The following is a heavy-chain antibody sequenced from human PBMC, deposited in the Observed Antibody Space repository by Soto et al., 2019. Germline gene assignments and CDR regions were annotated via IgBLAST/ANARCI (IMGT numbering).Heavy chain of an antibody. CDR3: ARGIAAAGKIHYYFDY. J-gene: IGHJ4*02. CDR1: GFTFSSYS. D-gene: IGHD6-13*01. CDR2: ISSISSYI. Sequence: EVQLVESGGGLVKPGGSLRLSCAASGFTFSSYSMNWVRQAPGKGLEWVSSISSISSYIYYADSVKGRFTISRDNAKNSLYLQMNSLRAEDTAVYYCARGIAAAGKIHYYFDYWGQGTLVTVSS. V-gene: IGHV3-21*01.